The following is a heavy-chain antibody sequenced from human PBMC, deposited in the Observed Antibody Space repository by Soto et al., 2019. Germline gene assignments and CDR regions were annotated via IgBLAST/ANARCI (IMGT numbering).Heavy chain of an antibody. V-gene: IGHV2-5*02. CDR2: IYWDDGK. J-gene: IGHJ4*02. D-gene: IGHD2-21*02. Sequence: QITLKESGPPLVKPTQSLTLTCTFSGFSLRTSGVSVGWIRQPPGKAQEWLALIYWDDGKRYCPSLKSRLTITKYTSKNQVVLTMTNTDPVDTATYYCAYCGRVWYYFDYWGQGTLVTVSS. CDR1: GFSLRTSGVS. CDR3: AYCGRVWYYFDY.